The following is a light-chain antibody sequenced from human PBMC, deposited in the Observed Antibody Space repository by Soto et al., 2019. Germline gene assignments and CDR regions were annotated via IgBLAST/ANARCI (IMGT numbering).Light chain of an antibody. V-gene: IGKV3-15*01. CDR2: GAS. CDR1: QSMSNN. CDR3: QQYHNWPPFT. J-gene: IGKJ5*01. Sequence: EIVMTQSPATLSVSPGERATLSCRASQSMSNNLAWYQQKPGQAPRLLIYGASTRYTGIPDRFSGSGSGTEFTLTISSLQSEDFAIYYCQQYHNWPPFTFGQGTDWRLN.